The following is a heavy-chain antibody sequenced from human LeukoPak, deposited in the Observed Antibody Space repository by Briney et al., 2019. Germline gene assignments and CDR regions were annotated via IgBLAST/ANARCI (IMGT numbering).Heavy chain of an antibody. D-gene: IGHD6-19*01. J-gene: IGHJ6*03. CDR2: MNPNSGNK. CDR3: ARGPQWRADYYYMDV. V-gene: IGHV1-8*01. CDR1: GYSFTNFD. Sequence: ASVKVSCKASGYSFTNFDINWVRQATGQGLEWMGWMNPNSGNKGYAQKFQGRVTMTMNTSITTAYMELSSLRSEDTAVYYCARGPQWRADYYYMDVWGRGTTVTVSS.